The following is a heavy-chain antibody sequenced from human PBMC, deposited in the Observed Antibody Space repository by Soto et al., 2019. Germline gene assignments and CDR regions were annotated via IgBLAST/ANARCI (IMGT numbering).Heavy chain of an antibody. D-gene: IGHD6-19*01. V-gene: IGHV1-69*13. J-gene: IGHJ6*02. CDR1: GGTFSSYA. Sequence: VKVSCKASGGTFSSYAISWVRQAPGQGLEWMGGIIPIFGTANYAQKFQGRVTITADESTSTAYMELSSLRSEDTAVYYCASNSGPGGDYYYGMDVWGQGTTVTVSS. CDR2: IIPIFGTA. CDR3: ASNSGPGGDYYYGMDV.